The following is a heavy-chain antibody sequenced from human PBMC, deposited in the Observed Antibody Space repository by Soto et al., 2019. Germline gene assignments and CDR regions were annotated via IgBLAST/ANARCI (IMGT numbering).Heavy chain of an antibody. CDR1: GFTFSSYS. CDR2: ISSSSSYI. CDR3: ARASTPLRLYDFWSGYYRDPFDY. D-gene: IGHD3-3*01. V-gene: IGHV3-21*01. Sequence: GGSLRLSCAASGFTFSSYSMNWVRQAPGKGLEWVSSISSSSSYIYYADSVKGRFTISRDNAKNSLYLQMNSLRAEDTAVYYCARASTPLRLYDFWSGYYRDPFDYWGQGTLVTVSS. J-gene: IGHJ4*02.